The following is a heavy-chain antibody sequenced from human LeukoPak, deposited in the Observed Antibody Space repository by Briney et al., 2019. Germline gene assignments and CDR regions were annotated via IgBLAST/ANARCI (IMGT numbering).Heavy chain of an antibody. D-gene: IGHD2-2*01. Sequence: ETLSLTCAVYGGSFSGYYWSWIRQAPGKGLEWVSAISGSGGSTYYADSVKGRFTISRDNSKNTLFLRMSSLRPEDTAVYYCVGRYCSSASCPYYFDYWGQGTLVTVSS. CDR1: GGSFSGYY. J-gene: IGHJ4*02. CDR3: VGRYCSSASCPYYFDY. V-gene: IGHV3-23*01. CDR2: ISGSGGST.